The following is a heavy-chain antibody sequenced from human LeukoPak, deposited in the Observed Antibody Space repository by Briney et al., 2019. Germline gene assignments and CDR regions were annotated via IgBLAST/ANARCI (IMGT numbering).Heavy chain of an antibody. D-gene: IGHD3-10*01. J-gene: IGHJ6*03. V-gene: IGHV3-23*01. CDR2: ISGSGGRI. Sequence: GGSLRLSCAASGFTFSSYAMSWVRQAPGKGLEWVSAISGSGGRIYYGASVKGRFTISRDNSKNTLNLQMNSLRAEDTAVYYCASKYGSGSYYSPYYYYYMDVWGQGTMVSVSS. CDR3: ASKYGSGSYYSPYYYYYMDV. CDR1: GFTFSSYA.